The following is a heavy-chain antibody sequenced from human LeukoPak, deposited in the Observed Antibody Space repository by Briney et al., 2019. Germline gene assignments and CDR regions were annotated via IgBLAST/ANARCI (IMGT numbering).Heavy chain of an antibody. Sequence: GASVKVSCKAPGYTFINYNINWVRQAPGQGLEWMGWISTYNGDTNSAQRLQGRVTMTTDTSTSTAYMELRSLRSDDTAVYYCARDGVFSGAYALGYWGQGTLVTVSS. CDR3: ARDGVFSGAYALGY. CDR1: GYTFINYN. D-gene: IGHD3-16*01. CDR2: ISTYNGDT. J-gene: IGHJ4*02. V-gene: IGHV1-18*01.